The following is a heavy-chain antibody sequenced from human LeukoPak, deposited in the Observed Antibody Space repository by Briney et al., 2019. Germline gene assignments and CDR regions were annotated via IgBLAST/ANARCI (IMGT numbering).Heavy chain of an antibody. CDR3: ARDVTPIGLRYFDV. CDR2: IGVGGDT. V-gene: IGHV3-13*01. J-gene: IGHJ2*01. CDR1: GFSFSNYD. D-gene: IGHD2-21*02. Sequence: GGSLRLSCAASGFSFSNYDMHWVRQTAGKGLEWVSGIGVGGDTYYQESVKGRFIISRDNAENSLYLQMDSLRAGDTAVYFCARDVTPIGLRYFDVWGRGTLVTVSS.